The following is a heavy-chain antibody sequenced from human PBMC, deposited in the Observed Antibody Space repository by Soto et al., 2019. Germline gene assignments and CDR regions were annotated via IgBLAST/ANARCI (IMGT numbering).Heavy chain of an antibody. CDR3: STDGYFDLTGLFDY. Sequence: PGGSMTVACSTRGFTFSNSWLNWVRRAPGKGLEWVGQIKSRTDGGTTTYAAPVKGRFTISRDDSKNTLYLQMNSLKTEDTALYYCSTDGYFDLTGLFDYWGQGT. J-gene: IGHJ4*02. CDR1: GFTFSNSW. D-gene: IGHD3-9*01. V-gene: IGHV3-15*07. CDR2: IKSRTDGGTT.